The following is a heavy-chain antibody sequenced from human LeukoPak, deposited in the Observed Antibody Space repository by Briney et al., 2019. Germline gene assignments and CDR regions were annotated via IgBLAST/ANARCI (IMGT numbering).Heavy chain of an antibody. J-gene: IGHJ4*02. CDR3: AKWGEGYSGSYYGY. D-gene: IGHD1-26*01. Sequence: GGSLRLSCAASGFTFTTYAMSWVRQAPGKGLEWVSLISGSGGSTYYADSVKGRFTISRDNSKNTLYLQMTSLRAEDTAIYYCAKWGEGYSGSYYGYWGQGTLVTVSS. CDR2: ISGSGGST. V-gene: IGHV3-23*01. CDR1: GFTFTTYA.